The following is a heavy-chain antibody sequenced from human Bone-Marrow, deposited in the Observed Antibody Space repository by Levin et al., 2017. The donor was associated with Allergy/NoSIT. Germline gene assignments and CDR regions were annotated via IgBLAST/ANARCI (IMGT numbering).Heavy chain of an antibody. CDR1: GFNVINNY. J-gene: IGHJ3*02. V-gene: IGHV3-53*01. D-gene: IGHD5-18*01. CDR3: ARDGAYSHGPYDAFDI. CDR2: IFTGGRT. Sequence: GESLKISCAASGFNVINNYMSWVRQAPGKGLEWVSTIFTGGRTYYADSVKGRFTISRDNSKNTVFLQMNSLRAADTAVYYCARDGAYSHGPYDAFDIWGQGTMVTVSS.